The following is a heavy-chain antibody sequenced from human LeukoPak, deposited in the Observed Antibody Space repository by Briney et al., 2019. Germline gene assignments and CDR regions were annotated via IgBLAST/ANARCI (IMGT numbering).Heavy chain of an antibody. CDR2: ISSSGRNI. D-gene: IGHD5-18*01. J-gene: IGHJ4*02. V-gene: IGHV3-48*03. CDR1: GLTFSNYE. CDR3: ARDLVQLWSKDF. Sequence: GGSLRLSCAASGLTFSNYEFNWVRRAPGKGLEWVSYISSSGRNIYYADSVKGRFTISRDNAKNSLYLQMNSLRAEDTAVYYCARDLVQLWSKDFWGQGTLVTVSS.